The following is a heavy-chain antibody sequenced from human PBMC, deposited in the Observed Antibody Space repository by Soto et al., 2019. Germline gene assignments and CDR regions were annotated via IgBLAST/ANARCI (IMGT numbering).Heavy chain of an antibody. CDR2: INSDGSSI. D-gene: IGHD2-15*01. J-gene: IGHJ4*02. CDR3: VRLGDIVVVPAAHFDY. Sequence: GGSLRLSCAASGFTFSSYWMHWVRQVPGKGLVWVSRINSDGSSITYADSVKGRFTISRDNAKNTLYLQMNSLRAEDTAMYYCVRLGDIVVVPAAHFDYWGQGALVTVSS. CDR1: GFTFSSYW. V-gene: IGHV3-74*01.